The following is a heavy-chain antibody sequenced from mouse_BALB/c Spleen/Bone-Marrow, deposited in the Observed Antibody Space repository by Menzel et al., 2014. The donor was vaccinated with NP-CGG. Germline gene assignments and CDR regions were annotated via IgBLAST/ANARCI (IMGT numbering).Heavy chain of an antibody. Sequence: QVQLQQSGPELVRPGVSVKISCKGSGYTFTDYAMHWVEQSHAKSLEWIGVISTYSGNTNYNQKFKGKATMTVDKSSSTAYMELARLTSEDSAIYYCARGGIYYGSSSFAYWGQGTLVTVSA. CDR3: ARGGIYYGSSSFAY. CDR1: GYTFTDYA. D-gene: IGHD1-1*01. CDR2: ISTYSGNT. J-gene: IGHJ3*01. V-gene: IGHV1-67*01.